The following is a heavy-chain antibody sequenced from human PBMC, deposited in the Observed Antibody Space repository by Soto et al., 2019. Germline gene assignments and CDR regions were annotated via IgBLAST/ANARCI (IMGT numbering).Heavy chain of an antibody. CDR2: ISSSSSYT. J-gene: IGHJ4*02. CDR1: GFTFSGYG. CDR3: ARALGTG. Sequence: PGGSLRLSCAASGFTFSGYGMKWIRQAPGKGLEWVSYISSSSSYTNYADSVKGRFTISRDNAKNSLYLQMNSLRAENTAVYYCARALGTGWGQGTLVTVSS. V-gene: IGHV3-11*06.